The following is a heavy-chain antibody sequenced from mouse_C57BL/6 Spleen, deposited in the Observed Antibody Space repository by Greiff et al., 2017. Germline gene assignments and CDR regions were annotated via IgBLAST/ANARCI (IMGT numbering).Heavy chain of an antibody. Sequence: EVKLMESGPGLVKPSQSLSLTCSVTGYSITSGYYWNWLRQFPGNKLEWMGFSSYDGSNNYNPPLKNRISITRDTAKNQLFLQLNSVTTEDTATYYCARGGTSYYFDCWGQGATLTVSS. V-gene: IGHV3-6*01. J-gene: IGHJ2*01. CDR3: ARGGTSYYFDC. CDR1: GYSITSGYY. CDR2: SSYDGSN. D-gene: IGHD5-1*01.